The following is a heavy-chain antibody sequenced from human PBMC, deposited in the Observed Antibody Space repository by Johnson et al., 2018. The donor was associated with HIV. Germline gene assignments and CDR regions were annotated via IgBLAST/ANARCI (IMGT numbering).Heavy chain of an antibody. Sequence: QVQLVESGGGLVKPGGSLRLSCAAYGFTFSDYYMSWIRQAPGKGLEWVSDISSRGSIIYYADSVKGRFTISRDNAENSLYLQMNNLRAEDTAVYYCGRHRDDAFDIWGQGTMVTVSS. D-gene: IGHD2-21*02. V-gene: IGHV3-11*04. CDR1: GFTFSDYY. CDR2: ISSRGSII. CDR3: GRHRDDAFDI. J-gene: IGHJ3*02.